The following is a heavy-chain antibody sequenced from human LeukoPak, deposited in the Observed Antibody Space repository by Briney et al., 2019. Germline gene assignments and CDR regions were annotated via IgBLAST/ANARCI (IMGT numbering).Heavy chain of an antibody. Sequence: GGSLRLSCAASGFTFDDYGMHWVRQAPGKGLEWVSGISWSSASIVYADSVKGRFTISRDNAKNYLYLQMNSLRAEDTALYYCAKAPYSSAWAGAFDFWGQGTMVTISS. D-gene: IGHD6-19*01. V-gene: IGHV3-9*01. CDR3: AKAPYSSAWAGAFDF. CDR1: GFTFDDYG. CDR2: ISWSSASI. J-gene: IGHJ3*01.